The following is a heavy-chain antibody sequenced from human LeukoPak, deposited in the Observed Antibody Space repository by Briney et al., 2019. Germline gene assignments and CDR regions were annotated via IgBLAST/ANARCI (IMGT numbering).Heavy chain of an antibody. CDR2: INPNSGGT. V-gene: IGHV1-2*02. CDR1: GYTFTGYY. J-gene: IGHJ4*02. CDR3: ARGQRDYGDY. Sequence: ASVKASCKASGYTFTGYYMHWVRQAPGQGLEWMGWINPNSGGTNYALKLQGRVTMTRDTSISTAYMELSRLRSDDTAVYYCARGQRDYGDYWGQGTLVTVSS.